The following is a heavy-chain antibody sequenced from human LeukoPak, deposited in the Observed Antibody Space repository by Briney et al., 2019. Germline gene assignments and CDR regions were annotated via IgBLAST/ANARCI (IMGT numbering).Heavy chain of an antibody. CDR1: GFTFRSYA. Sequence: GGSLRLSCAAYGFTFRSYAMHWVRQAPGKGLEWVAVISYDGSNKYYADSVKGRFTISRDNSKNTLYLQMNSLRAEDTAVYYCARGHSSGWFDAFDIWGQGTMVTVSS. CDR3: ARGHSSGWFDAFDI. V-gene: IGHV3-30*04. CDR2: ISYDGSNK. J-gene: IGHJ3*02. D-gene: IGHD6-19*01.